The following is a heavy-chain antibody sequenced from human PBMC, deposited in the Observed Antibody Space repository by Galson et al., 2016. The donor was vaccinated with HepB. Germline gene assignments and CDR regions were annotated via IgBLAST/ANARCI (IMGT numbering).Heavy chain of an antibody. CDR3: ARGRIVGDTRVAEYSQH. D-gene: IGHD1-26*01. V-gene: IGHV3-21*01. J-gene: IGHJ1*01. Sequence: SLRLSCAASGFTFSSDSMNWVSQAPGKGLEWVSSISHSGRYIYYADSVKGRFTISRDNAKNTLYLQMNSLRAEDTAVYYCARGRIVGDTRVAEYSQHWGQGTLLTVSS. CDR1: GFTFSSDS. CDR2: ISHSGRYI.